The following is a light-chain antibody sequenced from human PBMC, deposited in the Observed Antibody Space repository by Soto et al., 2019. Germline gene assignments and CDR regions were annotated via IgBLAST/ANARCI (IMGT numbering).Light chain of an antibody. V-gene: IGLV2-14*03. CDR3: SSYTTSNTRQII. J-gene: IGLJ1*01. CDR2: DVT. Sequence: QSVLTQPASVSGSPGQSITISCTGTSSDVVGYNYVSWYQHHPGKAPKLIIYDVTNRPSGVSNPFSGSKSGNTASLTISGLQPEDEADYYCSSYTTSNTRQIIFGTGPKVTVL. CDR1: SSDVVGYNY.